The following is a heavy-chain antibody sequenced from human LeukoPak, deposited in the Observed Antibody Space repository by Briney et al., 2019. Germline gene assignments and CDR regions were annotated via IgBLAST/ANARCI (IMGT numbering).Heavy chain of an antibody. CDR3: ARHLDYYDRIFDY. CDR2: ISSSGSTI. D-gene: IGHD3-22*01. J-gene: IGHJ4*02. CDR1: GFTFSDYY. V-gene: IGHV3-11*01. Sequence: GGSLRLSCAASGFTFSDYYMSWIRQAPGKGLEWVSYISSSGSTIYYADSVKGRFTISRDNAKNSLYLQMNSLRAEDTAVYYCARHLDYYDRIFDYWGQGTLVTVSS.